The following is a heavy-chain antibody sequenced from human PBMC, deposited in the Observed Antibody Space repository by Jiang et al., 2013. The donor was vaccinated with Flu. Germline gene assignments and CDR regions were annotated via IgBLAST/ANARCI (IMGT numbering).Heavy chain of an antibody. J-gene: IGHJ6*04. D-gene: IGHD3-10*01. CDR3: ARALYYNSGTGFGMDV. Sequence: LLKPSETLSLTCAVYGGSFSGYYWSWIRQPPGKGLEWIGEINHSGSSNYNPSLKSRVTISEDTSKNQFSLKLSSVTAADTAVYYCARALYYNSGTGFGMDVWGKGTTVTVSS. V-gene: IGHV4-34*01. CDR2: INHSGSS. CDR1: GGSFSGYY.